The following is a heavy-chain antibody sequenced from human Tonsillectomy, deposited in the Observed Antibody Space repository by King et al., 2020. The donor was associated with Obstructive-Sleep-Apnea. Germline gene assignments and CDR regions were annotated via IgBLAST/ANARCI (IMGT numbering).Heavy chain of an antibody. CDR2: IYNTGST. Sequence: VQLQESGPGLEKPSQTLSLTCTVSGGSISSGNYYWSWIRQHPRKGLEWFGYIYNTGSTYYNPSLKSRVTISVDTSKNQFSLKLSSVTAADTAVYYCARTKDTAMVQLPGLFDYWGQGTLVTVSS. CDR3: ARTKDTAMVQLPGLFDY. J-gene: IGHJ4*02. CDR1: GGSISSGNYY. V-gene: IGHV4-31*03. D-gene: IGHD5-18*01.